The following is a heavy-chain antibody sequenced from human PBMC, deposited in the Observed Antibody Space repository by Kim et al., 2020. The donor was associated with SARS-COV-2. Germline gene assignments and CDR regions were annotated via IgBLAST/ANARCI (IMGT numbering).Heavy chain of an antibody. V-gene: IGHV4-39*01. CDR3: ARQDSSSWYPLLFP. CDR2: IYYSGST. D-gene: IGHD6-13*01. J-gene: IGHJ4*02. Sequence: SETLSLTCTVSGGSISSSSYYWGWIRQPPGKGLEWIGSIYYSGSTYYNPSLKSRVTISVDTSKNQFSLKLSSVTAADTAVYYCARQDSSSWYPLLFPWGQGTLVTVSS. CDR1: GGSISSSSYY.